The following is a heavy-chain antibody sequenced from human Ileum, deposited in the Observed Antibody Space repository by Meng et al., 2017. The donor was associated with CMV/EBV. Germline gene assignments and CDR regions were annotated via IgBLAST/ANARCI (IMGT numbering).Heavy chain of an antibody. V-gene: IGHV3-30*02. J-gene: IGHJ4*02. D-gene: IGHD3-22*01. CDR2: VRYVGNNK. Sequence: GGSLRLSCAASGFTFSDYGMHWVRQAPGKGLEWVAFVRYVGNNKYYGDSVKGRFTISRDNSKNTLYLQMNSLRAEDTAAYYCAKDLYYYAASGYFDSWGQGTVVTVSS. CDR1: GFTFSDYG. CDR3: AKDLYYYAASGYFDS.